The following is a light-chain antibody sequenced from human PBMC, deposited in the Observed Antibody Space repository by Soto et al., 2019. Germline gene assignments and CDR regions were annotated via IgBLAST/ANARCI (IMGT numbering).Light chain of an antibody. J-gene: IGKJ1*01. CDR2: GAS. Sequence: EVVLTQSPATLSVSPGDRATLSCRASQSVSRNLAWYQQKPGQAPRLLIYGASSRATGIPDSFSGSGSGTDFTLTISRLEPEDFAVYYCHHYGSSPPWTFGQGTKVDIK. V-gene: IGKV3-20*01. CDR3: HHYGSSPPWT. CDR1: QSVSRN.